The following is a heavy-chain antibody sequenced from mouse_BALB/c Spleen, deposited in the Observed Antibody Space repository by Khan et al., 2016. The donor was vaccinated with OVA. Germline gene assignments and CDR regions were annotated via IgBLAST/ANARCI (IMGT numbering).Heavy chain of an antibody. Sequence: QVQLQQPGAELARPGASVKLSCKSSGYTFTSYWMQWVKQRPGQGLEWIGAIYPGDGDTRYTQKFKGKATLTADKSSNTAYMQLSSLASEDSAVYYCASYRYDYFDYWGQGTTLTVSS. CDR2: IYPGDGDT. V-gene: IGHV1-87*01. J-gene: IGHJ2*01. CDR1: GYTFTSYW. CDR3: ASYRYDYFDY. D-gene: IGHD2-14*01.